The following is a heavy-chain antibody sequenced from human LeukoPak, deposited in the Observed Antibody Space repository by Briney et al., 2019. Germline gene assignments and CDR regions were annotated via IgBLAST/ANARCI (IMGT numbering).Heavy chain of an antibody. J-gene: IGHJ4*02. CDR2: IKSKTDGGTT. V-gene: IGHV3-15*01. D-gene: IGHD1-26*01. CDR1: GFTFSSYA. Sequence: KPGGSLRLSCAASGFTFSSYAMSWVRQAPGKGLEWVGRIKSKTDGGTTDYAAPVKGRFTISRDDSKNTLYLQMNSLKTEDTAVYYCTAVVVGASNYWGQGTLVTVSS. CDR3: TAVVVGASNY.